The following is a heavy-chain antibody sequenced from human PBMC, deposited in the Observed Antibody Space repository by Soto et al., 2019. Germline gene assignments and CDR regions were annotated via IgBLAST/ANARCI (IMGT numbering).Heavy chain of an antibody. J-gene: IGHJ6*03. D-gene: IGHD3-10*01. CDR2: ISSSGSTI. V-gene: IGHV3-11*01. CDR1: GFTFSDYY. Sequence: QVQLVESGGGLVKPGGSLRLSCAASGFTFSDYYMSWIRQAPGKGLEWVAYISSSGSTIYYADSVKGRFTISRDNAKNSLYLQMNSLRAEDTAVYYCARALVGVRGATMTHHDYYYMDVWGKGTTVTVSS. CDR3: ARALVGVRGATMTHHDYYYMDV.